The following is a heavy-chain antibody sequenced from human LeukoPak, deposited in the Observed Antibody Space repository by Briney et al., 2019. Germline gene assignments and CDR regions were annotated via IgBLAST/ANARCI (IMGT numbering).Heavy chain of an antibody. D-gene: IGHD3-9*01. CDR2: ISWNSGNI. J-gene: IGHJ3*02. CDR1: GFTFDDYA. Sequence: GGSLRLSCAASGFTFDDYAMHWVRQAPGKGLEWVSGISWNSGNIDYADSVKGRFTISRDNAKNSLYLQMNSLRPEDTALYYCAKDRLRPVLTGSGTFDIWGQGTMVTVSS. CDR3: AKDRLRPVLTGSGTFDI. V-gene: IGHV3-9*01.